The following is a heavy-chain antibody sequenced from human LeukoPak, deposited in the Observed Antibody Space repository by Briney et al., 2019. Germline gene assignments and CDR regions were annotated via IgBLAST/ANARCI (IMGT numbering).Heavy chain of an antibody. CDR3: AKDLERYCSGGSCYSLDY. Sequence: GRSLRLSCAASGFTFSSYGMHWVRQAPGKGLEWVAVISYDGSNKYYADSVKGRFTISRDNSKNTLYLQMNSLRAEDTAVYYCAKDLERYCSGGSCYSLDYWGQGTLVTVSS. J-gene: IGHJ4*02. D-gene: IGHD2-15*01. CDR1: GFTFSSYG. V-gene: IGHV3-30*18. CDR2: ISYDGSNK.